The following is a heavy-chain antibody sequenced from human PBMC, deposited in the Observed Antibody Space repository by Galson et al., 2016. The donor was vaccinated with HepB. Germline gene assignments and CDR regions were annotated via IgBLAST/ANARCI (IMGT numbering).Heavy chain of an antibody. J-gene: IGHJ4*02. CDR3: ARHGVAATCTWRRYDY. CDR2: IYSRDSDT. CDR1: GFSFTAYW. Sequence: QSGAEVKKPGESLRISCQGSGFSFTAYWIGWVRQMPGKGLEWMGIIYSRDSDTRYSPSFQGQVTISADKSISTAYLQWSSLKASDSAIYYCARHGVAATCTWRRYDYWGQGTLVTVSS. V-gene: IGHV5-51*01. D-gene: IGHD6-13*01.